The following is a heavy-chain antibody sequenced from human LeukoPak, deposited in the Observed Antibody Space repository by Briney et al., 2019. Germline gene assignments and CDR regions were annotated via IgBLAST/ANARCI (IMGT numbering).Heavy chain of an antibody. D-gene: IGHD3-10*01. V-gene: IGHV4-61*02. Sequence: SETLSLTCTGSGNSISSGDNYWSWIRQPAGEGLEGIGRIYTSGSTNSNPSLKSRATISVDPSKNQFAPKLSSVTAADTAVYYCTRDGSGSYWGHGTLVTVSS. J-gene: IGHJ4*01. CDR1: GNSISSGDNY. CDR2: IYTSGST. CDR3: TRDGSGSY.